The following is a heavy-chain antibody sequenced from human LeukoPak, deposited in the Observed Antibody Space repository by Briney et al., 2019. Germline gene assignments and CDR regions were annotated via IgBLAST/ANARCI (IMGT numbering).Heavy chain of an antibody. J-gene: IGHJ5*02. CDR2: IYYSGDT. D-gene: IGHD3-10*01. V-gene: IGHV4-59*01. CDR1: GDSLSGYY. Sequence: SETLSLTCTVSGDSLSGYYWSWIRQPPGKGLEWIGYIYYSGDTNYNPSLKSRVTISVDTSKNQLSLKLSSVTTADTAVYYCARGPYGSGISNWFDPWGQGTLVIVSS. CDR3: ARGPYGSGISNWFDP.